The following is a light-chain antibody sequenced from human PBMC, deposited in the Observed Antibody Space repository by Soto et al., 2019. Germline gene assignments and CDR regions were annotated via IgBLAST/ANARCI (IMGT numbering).Light chain of an antibody. V-gene: IGKV3-11*01. CDR3: LQRSNWPPLLS. CDR2: DAS. J-gene: IGKJ4*02. CDR1: QSVTTY. Sequence: EMVLTQSPATLSLSPGERATLSCRASQSVTTYLAWYQQKPGQAPRLLIYDASSRATGIPARFSGSGSGTDFTPTISSLEPEDFAFFYCLQRSNWPPLLSFGGGTKV.